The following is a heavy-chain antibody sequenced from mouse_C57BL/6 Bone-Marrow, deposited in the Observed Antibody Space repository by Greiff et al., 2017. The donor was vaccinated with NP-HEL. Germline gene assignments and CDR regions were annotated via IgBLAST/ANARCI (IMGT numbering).Heavy chain of an antibody. CDR1: GFTFSSYA. V-gene: IGHV5-4*01. D-gene: IGHD1-1*01. Sequence: EVQGVESGGGLVKPGGSLKLSCAASGFTFSSYAMSWVRQTPEKRLEWVATISDGGSYTYYPDNVKGRFTISRDNAKNNLYLQMSHLKSEDTAMYYCARDFYYYGSSYYFDHWGQGTTLTVSS. J-gene: IGHJ2*01. CDR2: ISDGGSYT. CDR3: ARDFYYYGSSYYFDH.